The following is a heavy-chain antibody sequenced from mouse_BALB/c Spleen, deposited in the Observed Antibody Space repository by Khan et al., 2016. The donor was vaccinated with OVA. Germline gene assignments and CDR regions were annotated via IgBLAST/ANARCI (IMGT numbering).Heavy chain of an antibody. V-gene: IGHV1S81*02. CDR2: INPSNGGT. Sequence: QVQLQQPGAELVKPGASVKLSCKASGYTFTNYYMYWVKQRPGQGLEWIGGINPSNGGTYFNGKFKSKATLTVDKSSSTASMQLSSLTSEDSAVDYCTRSGWAAFAYWGQGTLVTVSA. CDR3: TRSGWAAFAY. CDR1: GYTFTNYY. J-gene: IGHJ3*01. D-gene: IGHD1-1*02.